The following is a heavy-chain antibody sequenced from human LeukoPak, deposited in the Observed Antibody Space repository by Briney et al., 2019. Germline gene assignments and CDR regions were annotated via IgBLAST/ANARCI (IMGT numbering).Heavy chain of an antibody. CDR2: ISYSGST. CDR1: GGSISSYY. V-gene: IGHV4-59*08. Sequence: SETLSLTCTVSGGSISSYYWSWIRQPPGKGLEWIGYISYSGSTNYNPSLKSRVTISVDTSKNQFSLKLSSVTAADTAVYYCARLGGVVPYYYYYYGMDVWGQGTTVTVSS. J-gene: IGHJ6*02. CDR3: ARLGGVVPYYYYYYGMDV. D-gene: IGHD3-3*01.